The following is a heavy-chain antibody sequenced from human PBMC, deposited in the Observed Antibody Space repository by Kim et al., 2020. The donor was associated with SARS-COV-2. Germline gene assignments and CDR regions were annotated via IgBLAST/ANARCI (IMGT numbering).Heavy chain of an antibody. CDR2: IWYDGSNK. Sequence: GGSLRLSCAVSGFTFSSYGMHWVRQAPGKGLEWVAVIWYDGSNKYYADSVKGRFTISRDNSKNMLYLQMNSLRAEDTAVYYCARETQAYYYGSGSDYWGQGTLVTVSS. D-gene: IGHD3-10*01. CDR1: GFTFSSYG. J-gene: IGHJ4*02. V-gene: IGHV3-33*01. CDR3: ARETQAYYYGSGSDY.